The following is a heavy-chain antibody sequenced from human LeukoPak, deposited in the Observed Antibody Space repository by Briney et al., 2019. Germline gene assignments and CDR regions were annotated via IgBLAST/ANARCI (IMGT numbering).Heavy chain of an antibody. V-gene: IGHV3-53*01. CDR1: GFTVSSNY. CDR3: ARDGSSGWPNNWYFDL. CDR2: IYSGGST. J-gene: IGHJ2*01. Sequence: GGSLRLSCAASGFTVSSNYMSWVRQAPGKGLEWVSVIYSGGSTYYADSVKGRFTISRDNSKNTLYLQMNSLRAEDTAVYYCARDGSSGWPNNWYFDLWGRGTLVTVSP. D-gene: IGHD6-19*01.